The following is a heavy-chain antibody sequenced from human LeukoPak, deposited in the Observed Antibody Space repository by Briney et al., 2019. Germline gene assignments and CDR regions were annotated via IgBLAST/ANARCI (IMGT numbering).Heavy chain of an antibody. CDR3: AKDPVGTEGGSSSWYLFFVY. CDR2: ISGSGGST. CDR1: GFTFSSYA. V-gene: IGHV3-23*01. J-gene: IGHJ4*02. D-gene: IGHD6-13*01. Sequence: GGSLRLSCAASGFTFSSYAMSWVRQAPGKGLEWVSAISGSGGSTYYADSVKGRFTISRDNSKNTLYLQMNSLRAEDTAVYYCAKDPVGTEGGSSSWYLFFVYWGQGTLVTVSS.